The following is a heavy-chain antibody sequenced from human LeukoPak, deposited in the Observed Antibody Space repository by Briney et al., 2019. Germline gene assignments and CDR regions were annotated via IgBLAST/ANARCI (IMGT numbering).Heavy chain of an antibody. V-gene: IGHV3-23*01. CDR2: ISGSGGST. D-gene: IGHD1-26*01. CDR3: AKTMGAIDHDY. CDR1: GFTFSGFA. J-gene: IGHJ4*02. Sequence: GGSLRLSCAASGFTFSGFAMTWVRRAPGKGLEWVSSISGSGGSTYYADSVKGRFTISRDNSKNTLYLQMNSLRAEDTAVYYCAKTMGAIDHDYWGQGTLVTVPS.